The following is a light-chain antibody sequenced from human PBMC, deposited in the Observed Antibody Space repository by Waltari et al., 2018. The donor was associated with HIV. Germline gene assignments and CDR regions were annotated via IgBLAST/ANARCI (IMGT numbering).Light chain of an antibody. CDR1: SSDVGAYKY. V-gene: IGLV2-14*01. CDR3: SSYTVTSTLI. CDR2: EVR. J-gene: IGLJ2*01. Sequence: QSALTQPASMSGSLGQSITISCTGSSSDVGAYKYVSWYQQHPGKAPKLIIYEVRDRPSGVSNRFSGSKSGNTASLTISGLRAEDEATYYCSSYTVTSTLIFGGGTDLTV.